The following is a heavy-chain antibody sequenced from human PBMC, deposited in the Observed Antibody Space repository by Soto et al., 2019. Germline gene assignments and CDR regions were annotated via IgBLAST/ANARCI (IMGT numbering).Heavy chain of an antibody. J-gene: IGHJ6*03. CDR3: ARESGGATATLDYYYFYMDV. V-gene: IGHV1-2*04. Sequence: QVQLVQSGAEVRKPGASVTVSCRSSGDSFNDYYIHWVRQAPGQGLEWMGWINPNSGVTKYAQKFQGWVSMSRDTDIRTVYMQLSRLRSDDTAVYYCARESGGATATLDYYYFYMDVWGTGTKVTVSS. CDR1: GDSFNDYY. D-gene: IGHD5-12*01. CDR2: INPNSGVT.